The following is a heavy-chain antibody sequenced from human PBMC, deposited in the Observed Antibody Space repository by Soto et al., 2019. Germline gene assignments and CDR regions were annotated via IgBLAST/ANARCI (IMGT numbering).Heavy chain of an antibody. V-gene: IGHV4-31*03. CDR1: GGSISSGGYY. J-gene: IGHJ6*04. CDR3: ARAPMGIAARPDFAMDV. D-gene: IGHD6-6*01. CDR2: IYYSGST. Sequence: SETLSLTCTVSGGSISSGGYYWSWIRQHPGKGLEWIGYIYYSGSTYYNPSLKSRVTISVDTSKNQFSLKLSSVTAADTAVYYCARAPMGIAARPDFAMDVWGKGTTVTVSS.